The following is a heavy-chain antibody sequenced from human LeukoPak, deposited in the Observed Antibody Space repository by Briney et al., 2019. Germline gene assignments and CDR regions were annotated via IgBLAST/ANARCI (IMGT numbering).Heavy chain of an antibody. CDR1: GGTFSSYA. CDR3: AREDHSSGYYYSNYYYYMDV. V-gene: IGHV1-69*06. J-gene: IGHJ6*03. Sequence: SVKVSCKASGGTFSSYAISWVRQAPGQGLEWMGGIIPIFGTANYAQKFQGRVTITADKSTSTAYMELSSLRSEDTAVYYCAREDHSSGYYYSNYYYYMDVWGKGTTVTVSS. D-gene: IGHD3-22*01. CDR2: IIPIFGTA.